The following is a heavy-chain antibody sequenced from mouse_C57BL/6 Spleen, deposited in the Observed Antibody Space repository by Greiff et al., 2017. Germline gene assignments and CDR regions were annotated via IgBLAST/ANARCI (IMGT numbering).Heavy chain of an antibody. J-gene: IGHJ4*01. CDR3: AREGVGDGYDYAMDY. CDR1: GFNIKNTS. D-gene: IGHD2-2*01. V-gene: IGHV14-3*01. CDR2: IDPANGNT. Sequence: VQLQQSVAELVRPGASVKLSCTASGFNIKNTSMHWVKQRPEQGLEWIGRIDPANGNTKYAPKFQGKATITADTSSTTAYLQLSVLTSEDTAIDYCAREGVGDGYDYAMDYWGQGTSVTVSS.